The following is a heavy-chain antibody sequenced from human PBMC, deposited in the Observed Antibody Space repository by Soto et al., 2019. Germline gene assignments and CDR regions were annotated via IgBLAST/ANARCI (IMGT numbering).Heavy chain of an antibody. Sequence: ASVKVSCKASGYTFTRYGISWVRQAPGQGLQWMGWISGYNGDANYAQRFQGRVSMTIDTSTTTAYMELRTLTSDDTAVYYCAKNGQPPYYYYGMDVWGQGTTVTVSS. CDR3: AKNGQPPYYYYGMDV. V-gene: IGHV1-18*01. CDR2: ISGYNGDA. D-gene: IGHD2-8*01. J-gene: IGHJ6*02. CDR1: GYTFTRYG.